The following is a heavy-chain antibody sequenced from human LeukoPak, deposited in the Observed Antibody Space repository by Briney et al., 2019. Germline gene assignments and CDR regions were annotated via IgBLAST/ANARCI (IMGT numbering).Heavy chain of an antibody. CDR1: GFTFNNYG. Sequence: GGSLRLSCSASGFTFNNYGMHWVRQAPGKGLEWLAFIRYDGSNTYYADSVKGRFTVSRDDSKNTLYLQMNSLRGDDTAVYYCAKDGTSYYYIYYWGQGTLVTVSS. D-gene: IGHD2/OR15-2a*01. CDR3: AKDGTSYYYIYY. V-gene: IGHV3-30*02. CDR2: IRYDGSNT. J-gene: IGHJ4*02.